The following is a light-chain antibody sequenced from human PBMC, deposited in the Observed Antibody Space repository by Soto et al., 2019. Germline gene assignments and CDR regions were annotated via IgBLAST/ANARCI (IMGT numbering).Light chain of an antibody. CDR3: QQCYTTPRT. CDR1: QSIITY. CDR2: AAS. Sequence: DIPMTQSPSSLSASVGDRVTITCRTSQSIITYLNWYQQKPGKAPKLLIYAASSSQSGVPSSFSGSGSGTDFTLTISSLQPEDFATYYCQQCYTTPRTFGRGTKVEIK. J-gene: IGKJ1*01. V-gene: IGKV1-39*01.